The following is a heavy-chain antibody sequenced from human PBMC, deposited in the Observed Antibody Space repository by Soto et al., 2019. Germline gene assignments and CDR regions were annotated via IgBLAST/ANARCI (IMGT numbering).Heavy chain of an antibody. CDR1: GFTFSNYA. D-gene: IGHD4-17*01. J-gene: IGHJ3*01. CDR3: ARDPNGDYVGAFDF. V-gene: IGHV3-23*01. Sequence: GGSLRLSCAASGFTFSNYAMIWVRQTPRSGLEWVSAISTGGYPYYADSVRGRFTISRDNSMNTLYLQMSTLRAEDTAVYFCARDPNGDYVGAFDFWGVGTLVTVSS. CDR2: ISTGGYP.